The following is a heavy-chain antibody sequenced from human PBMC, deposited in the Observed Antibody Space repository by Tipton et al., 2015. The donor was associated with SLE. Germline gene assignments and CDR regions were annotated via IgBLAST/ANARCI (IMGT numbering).Heavy chain of an antibody. J-gene: IGHJ3*02. CDR2: IYYSGST. CDR3: ARDKGIQLWQGEAFDI. D-gene: IGHD5-18*01. V-gene: IGHV4-34*01. Sequence: LRLSCAVYGGSFSGYYWGWIRQPPGKGLEWIGSIYYSGSTYYNPSLKSRVTISVDTSKNQFSLKLSSVTAADTAVYYCARDKGIQLWQGEAFDIWGQGTMVTVSS. CDR1: GGSFSGYY.